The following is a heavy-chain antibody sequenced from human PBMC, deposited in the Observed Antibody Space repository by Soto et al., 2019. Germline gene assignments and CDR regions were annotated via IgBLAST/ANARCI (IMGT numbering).Heavy chain of an antibody. D-gene: IGHD3-16*01. J-gene: IGHJ4*02. CDR1: GFTFSSYA. CDR3: AKDRLAGGFDY. V-gene: IGHV3-23*01. Sequence: GGSLRLSCAASGFTFSSYAMSWVRQAPGKGLEWVSAISYAAGNSYYADSVKGRLTISRDNSRNTVYLQLNSLRADDTAVYYCAKDRLAGGFDYWGQGTLVTVSS. CDR2: ISYAAGNS.